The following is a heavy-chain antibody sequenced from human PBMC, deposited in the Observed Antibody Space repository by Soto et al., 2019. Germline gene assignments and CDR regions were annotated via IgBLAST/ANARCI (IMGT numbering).Heavy chain of an antibody. CDR3: ARRTIFGSVSGMDV. V-gene: IGHV5-10-1*01. CDR1: GYNFTSNW. CDR2: IDPSDSFR. Sequence: PGESLKISCKGSGYNFTSNWISWVRQRPGKGLEWMGRIDPSDSFRDYSPSFQGHVTISADKSISTAYLQWGSLKASDTAIYYCARRTIFGSVSGMDVWGQGTTVTVSS. J-gene: IGHJ6*02. D-gene: IGHD3-3*01.